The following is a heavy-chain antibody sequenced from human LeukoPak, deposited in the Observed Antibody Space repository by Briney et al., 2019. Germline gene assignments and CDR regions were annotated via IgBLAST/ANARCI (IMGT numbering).Heavy chain of an antibody. D-gene: IGHD3-3*01. J-gene: IGHJ4*02. Sequence: SETLSLTCAVSGYSISSGYYWGWIRQPPGKGLEWIGSMYHSGSTYYNPSLKSRVTISVDTSKNQFSLKLSSVTAADTAVYYCARQGVLRFLEWLSDFDYWGQGTLVTVSS. CDR1: GYSISSGYY. CDR3: ARQGVLRFLEWLSDFDY. CDR2: MYHSGST. V-gene: IGHV4-38-2*01.